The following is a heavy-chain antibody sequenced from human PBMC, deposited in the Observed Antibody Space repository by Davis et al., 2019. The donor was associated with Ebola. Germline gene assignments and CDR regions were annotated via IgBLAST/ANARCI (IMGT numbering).Heavy chain of an antibody. CDR2: INPNSGGT. CDR1: GYTFTGYY. V-gene: IGHV1-2*02. Sequence: ASVKVSCKASGYTFTGYYMHWVRQAPGQGLEWMGWINPNSGGTNYAQKFQGRVTMTRDTSISTAYMELSRLRSDDTAVYYCARDHRSAGYCSGGSCYSIDPWGQGTLVTVSS. CDR3: ARDHRSAGYCSGGSCYSIDP. J-gene: IGHJ5*02. D-gene: IGHD2-15*01.